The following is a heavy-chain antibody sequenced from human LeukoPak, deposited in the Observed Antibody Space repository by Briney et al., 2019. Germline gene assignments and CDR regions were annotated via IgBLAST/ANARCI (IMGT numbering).Heavy chain of an antibody. CDR3: ARDNDGAAAGSFDY. CDR2: ISYDGRNK. J-gene: IGHJ4*02. V-gene: IGHV3-30*04. D-gene: IGHD6-13*01. Sequence: PGGSLRLSCAASGFTFSSYTMHWVRQAPGKGLEWVAVISYDGRNKYYAESVKGRFTISRDNSKNTLYLQMNSLRAEDTAVYYCARDNDGAAAGSFDYWGQGTLVTVSS. CDR1: GFTFSSYT.